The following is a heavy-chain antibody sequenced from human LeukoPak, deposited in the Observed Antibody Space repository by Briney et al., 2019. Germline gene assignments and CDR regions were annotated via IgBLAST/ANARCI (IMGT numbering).Heavy chain of an antibody. J-gene: IGHJ2*01. CDR1: GFTFSRYY. V-gene: IGHV3-7*01. CDR2: IKQDGSEK. D-gene: IGHD1-26*01. Sequence: GGSLRLSCAASGFTFSRYYMTWVRQAPGKGLEWVANIKQDGSEKFYVDSVRGRFTISRDNAKNSLFLQMNSLRAEDTAVYYCVRWIASGSGIYWYFDVWGRGTLVTVSS. CDR3: VRWIASGSGIYWYFDV.